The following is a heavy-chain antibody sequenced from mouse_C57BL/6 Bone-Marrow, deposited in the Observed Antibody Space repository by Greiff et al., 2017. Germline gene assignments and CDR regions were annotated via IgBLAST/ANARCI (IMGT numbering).Heavy chain of an antibody. CDR2: IDPSDSYT. CDR1: GYTFTSYW. CDR3: ARPHDYDDGYGYFDV. Sequence: VQLQQPGAELVRPGPSVKLSCKASGYTFTSYWMHWVKQRHGQGLEWIGVIDPSDSYTNYNQKFKGKATLTVETSSSTAYMQLSSLTSEDSAVYYCARPHDYDDGYGYFDVWGTGTTVTVSS. V-gene: IGHV1-59*01. D-gene: IGHD2-4*01. J-gene: IGHJ1*03.